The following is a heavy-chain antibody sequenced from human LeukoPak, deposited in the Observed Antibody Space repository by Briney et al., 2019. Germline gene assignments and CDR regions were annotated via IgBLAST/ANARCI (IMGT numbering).Heavy chain of an antibody. J-gene: IGHJ5*02. Sequence: ASVKVSCKASGYTFTDYYMHWVRQAPGQGLEWMAWINPNSGGTNYAQKFQGRVTMTRDTSISTAYMELSRLRYDDTAVYYCARVSRGSGSYYREWFDPWGQGTLVTVSS. CDR1: GYTFTDYY. CDR2: INPNSGGT. D-gene: IGHD3-10*01. V-gene: IGHV1-2*02. CDR3: ARVSRGSGSYYREWFDP.